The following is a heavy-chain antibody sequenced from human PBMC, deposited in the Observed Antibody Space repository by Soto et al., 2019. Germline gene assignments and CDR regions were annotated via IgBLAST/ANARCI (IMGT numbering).Heavy chain of an antibody. J-gene: IGHJ6*03. CDR1: GFTFSSYS. V-gene: IGHV3-21*01. CDR2: ISSSSSYI. Sequence: GGSLRLSCAASGFTFSSYSMNWVRQAPGKGLEWVSSISSSSSYIYYADSVKGRFTISRDNAKNSLYLQMNSLRAEDTAVYYCARGESGCGGSCYYYYYYYMDVWGKGTTVTVSS. CDR3: ARGESGCGGSCYYYYYYYMDV. D-gene: IGHD2-15*01.